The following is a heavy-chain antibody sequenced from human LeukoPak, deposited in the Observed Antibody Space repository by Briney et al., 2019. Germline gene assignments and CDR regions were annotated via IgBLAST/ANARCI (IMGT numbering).Heavy chain of an antibody. D-gene: IGHD3-22*01. J-gene: IGHJ4*02. V-gene: IGHV4-39*01. CDR1: GGSISSSPYY. CDR3: ARASYSYDINGWVPFDY. CDR2: IYYSGST. Sequence: SETLSLTCTVSGGSISSSPYYWGWIRQPPGKGLEWIGSIYYSGSTYYNPSLKSRVTISVDTSKNQFSLRLSFVTAADTAVYYCARASYSYDINGWVPFDYWGQGTLVTVSS.